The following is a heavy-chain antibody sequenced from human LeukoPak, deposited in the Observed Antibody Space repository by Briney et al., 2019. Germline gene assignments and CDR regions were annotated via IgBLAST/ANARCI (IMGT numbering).Heavy chain of an antibody. V-gene: IGHV1-69*05. CDR1: GGTFSSYA. CDR2: IIPIFGTA. Sequence: GASVKVSCKASGGTFSSYAISWVRQAPGQGLEWMGGIIPIFGTANYAQKFQGRVTMTTDTSTSTAYMELRSLRSDDTAVYYCARDLYYGSGSYSYYFDYWGQGTLVTVSS. J-gene: IGHJ4*02. D-gene: IGHD3-10*01. CDR3: ARDLYYGSGSYSYYFDY.